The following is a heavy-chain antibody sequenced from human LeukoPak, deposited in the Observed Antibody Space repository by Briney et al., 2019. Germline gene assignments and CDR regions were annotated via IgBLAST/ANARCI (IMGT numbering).Heavy chain of an antibody. D-gene: IGHD4-17*01. J-gene: IGHJ4*02. CDR3: ASHYGDCDLPLDY. Sequence: SETLSLTCTVSGGSVSSGSYYWSWIRQPPGKGLEWIGYIYYSGSTNYNPSLKSRVTISVDTSKNQFSLKLSSVTAADTAVYYCASHYGDCDLPLDYWGQGTLVTVSS. CDR2: IYYSGST. V-gene: IGHV4-61*01. CDR1: GGSVSSGSYY.